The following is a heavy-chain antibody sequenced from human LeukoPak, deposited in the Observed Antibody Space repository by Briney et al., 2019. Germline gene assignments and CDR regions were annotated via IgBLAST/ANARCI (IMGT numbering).Heavy chain of an antibody. J-gene: IGHJ4*02. D-gene: IGHD3-10*01. CDR2: IKQDGSEK. CDR1: GFTFSSYW. CDR3: TTDTFGARDS. V-gene: IGHV3-7*01. Sequence: GGSLRLSCAASGFTFSSYWMTWIRQAPGKGLEWVANIKQDGSEKYYVDSVKGRFTISRDNAKNSLYLQMNSLRAEDTAVYYCTTDTFGARDSWGQGTLVTVSS.